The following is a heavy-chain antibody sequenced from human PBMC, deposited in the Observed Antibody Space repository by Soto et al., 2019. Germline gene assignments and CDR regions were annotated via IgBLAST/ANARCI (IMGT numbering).Heavy chain of an antibody. CDR3: ARGHRYFDTGAYFYYYGMDV. V-gene: IGHV4-30-4*02. CDR1: GDSISSGNSH. J-gene: IGHJ6*02. D-gene: IGHD3-22*01. Sequence: SETLSLTCPVPGDSISSGNSHWSWNPQPPGKGLEWIGYISYSGSTHYNPSLKSRVTISVDTSKNQFSLKLSSVTAANTATYYCARGHRYFDTGAYFYYYGMDVWGRGSTVT. CDR2: ISYSGST.